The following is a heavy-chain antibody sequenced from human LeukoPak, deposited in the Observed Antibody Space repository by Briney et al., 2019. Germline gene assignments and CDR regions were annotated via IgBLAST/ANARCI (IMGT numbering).Heavy chain of an antibody. D-gene: IGHD6-13*01. CDR2: ISGDGTST. J-gene: IGHJ4*02. CDR1: GFTFSSYW. CDR3: GRQQAAAGDY. Sequence: PGGSLRLSCAASGFTFSSYWMHWVRHAPGKGLVWVSRISGDGTSTVYADSVKGRFTISRDNAKNMLYLQMNSLRDEDTAVYYCGRQQAAAGDYWGQRTLVTVSS. V-gene: IGHV3-74*01.